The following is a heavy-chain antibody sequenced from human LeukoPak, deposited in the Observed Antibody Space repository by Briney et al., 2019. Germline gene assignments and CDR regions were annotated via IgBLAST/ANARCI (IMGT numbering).Heavy chain of an antibody. Sequence: PSETLSLTCAVYGGSISSYYWSWIRQPAGKGLEWIGRIYTSGSTNYNPSLKSRVTMSVDTSKNQFSLKLSSVTAADTAVYYCARGSRYFDPFDYWGQGTQVTVSS. J-gene: IGHJ4*02. V-gene: IGHV4-59*10. CDR3: ARGSRYFDPFDY. CDR2: IYTSGST. D-gene: IGHD3-9*01. CDR1: GGSISSYY.